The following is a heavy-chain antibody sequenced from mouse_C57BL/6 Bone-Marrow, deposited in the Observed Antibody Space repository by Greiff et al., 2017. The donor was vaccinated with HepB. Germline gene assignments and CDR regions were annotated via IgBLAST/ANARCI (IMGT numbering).Heavy chain of an antibody. V-gene: IGHV1-74*01. CDR1: GYTFTSYW. CDR3: APKFFNFGDFDY. D-gene: IGHD3-1*01. Sequence: QVQLQQPGAELVKPGASVKVSCKASGYTFTSYWMHWVKQRPGPGLEWIGRIHPSDSDTNYNQKFKGKATLTVDKSSSTAYMQLSSLTSEDSAVYYCAPKFFNFGDFDYWGQGTTLTVSS. CDR2: IHPSDSDT. J-gene: IGHJ2*01.